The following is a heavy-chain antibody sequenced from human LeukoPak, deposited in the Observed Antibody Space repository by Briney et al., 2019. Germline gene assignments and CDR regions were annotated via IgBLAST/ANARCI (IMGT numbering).Heavy chain of an antibody. CDR1: GYSISSGYY. CDR3: AREIEWSFDP. J-gene: IGHJ5*02. V-gene: IGHV4-38-2*02. Sequence: SETLSLTCAVSGYSISSGYYWGWIRQPPGKGPEWIGSIYHSGSTYYNPSLKSRVTISVDTSKNQFSLKLSSVTAADTAVYYCAREIEWSFDPWGQGTLVTVSS. CDR2: IYHSGST. D-gene: IGHD3-3*01.